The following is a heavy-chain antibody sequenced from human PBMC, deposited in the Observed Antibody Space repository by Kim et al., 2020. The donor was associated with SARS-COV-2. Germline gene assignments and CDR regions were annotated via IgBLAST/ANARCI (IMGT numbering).Heavy chain of an antibody. Sequence: ASVKVSCKASGYTFTSYGISWVRQAPGQGLEWMGWISAYNGNTNYAQKLQGRVTMTTDTSTSTAYMELRSLRSDDTAVYYCARVQGGRSYYYYYMDVWGKGTTVTVSS. CDR1: GYTFTSYG. J-gene: IGHJ6*03. D-gene: IGHD3-10*01. CDR3: ARVQGGRSYYYYYMDV. V-gene: IGHV1-18*01. CDR2: ISAYNGNT.